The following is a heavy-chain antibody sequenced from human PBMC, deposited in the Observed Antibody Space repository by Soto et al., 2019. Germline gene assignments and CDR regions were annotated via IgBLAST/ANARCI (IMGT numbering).Heavy chain of an antibody. CDR1: GGPVSSGSYY. J-gene: IGHJ6*02. CDR2: IYYSGNT. V-gene: IGHV4-61*01. Sequence: QVHLQESGPGLVKPSETLSLTCTVAGGPVSSGSYYWSWIRQAPGKGLEWIGYIYYSGNTNYNASLKSRVSISVDTSKNQFSLRLSSVTAADTAVYYCARVAAGLCEDYYYAKDVWGQGTTVTVSS. CDR3: ARVAAGLCEDYYYAKDV.